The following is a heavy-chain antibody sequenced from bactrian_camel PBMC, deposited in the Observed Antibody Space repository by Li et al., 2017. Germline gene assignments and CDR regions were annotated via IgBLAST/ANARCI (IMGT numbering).Heavy chain of an antibody. Sequence: HVQLVESGGGSVQAGGSLRLACRASVYTPYWSYCMGWFRQAPGKEREGVAYFGSDGSTDYADSVKGRFTISKDDAENTLYLQMTNLKSEDSGVYVCAAEVAEDVVPRGPLIPYVYNTWGQGTQVTVS. CDR1: VYTPYWSYC. V-gene: IGHV3S55*01. CDR3: AAEVAEDVVPRGPLIPYVYNT. J-gene: IGHJ4*01. D-gene: IGHD2*01. CDR2: FGSDGST.